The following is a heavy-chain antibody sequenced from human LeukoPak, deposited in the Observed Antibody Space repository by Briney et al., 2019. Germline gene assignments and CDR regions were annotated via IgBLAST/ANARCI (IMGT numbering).Heavy chain of an antibody. Sequence: GGTLRLSCAASGFTFSSYGMSWVRQAPGKGLEWVSAISVSGNTYHADSVKGRFTISRDSSKNTLYLQMNSLRAEDAAVYYCAKAPVTTCSGAYCYPFDYWGQGTLVTVSS. CDR3: AKAPVTTCSGAYCYPFDY. V-gene: IGHV3-23*01. D-gene: IGHD2-15*01. CDR1: GFTFSSYG. CDR2: ISVSGNT. J-gene: IGHJ4*02.